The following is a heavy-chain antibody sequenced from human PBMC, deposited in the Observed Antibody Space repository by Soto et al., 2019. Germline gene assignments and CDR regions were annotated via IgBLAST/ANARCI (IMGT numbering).Heavy chain of an antibody. CDR1: GGSFSGYY. CDR3: ARQKSSSGWRGYFDY. D-gene: IGHD6-19*01. J-gene: IGHJ4*02. Sequence: PSETLSLTCAVYGGSFSGYYWSWIRQPPGKGLEWIGEINHSGSTNYNPSLKGRVTISVDTSKNQFSLKLSSVTAADTAVYYCARQKSSSGWRGYFDYWGQGTLVTVSS. V-gene: IGHV4-34*01. CDR2: INHSGST.